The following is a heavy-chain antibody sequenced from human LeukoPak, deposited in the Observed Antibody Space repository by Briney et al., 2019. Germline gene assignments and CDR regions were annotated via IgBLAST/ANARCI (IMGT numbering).Heavy chain of an antibody. CDR3: ARHYYVSGSYPHFDY. V-gene: IGHV5-51*01. CDR1: GYSFTSYW. Sequence: GESLKISCKGSGYSFTSYWIGWVRQMPGKGLEWMGIIYPGDSDTRYSPSFQGQVTISADKSISTAYLQWSSLKASDTAIFYCARHYYVSGSYPHFDYWGQGTLVTVSS. CDR2: IYPGDSDT. J-gene: IGHJ4*02. D-gene: IGHD3-10*01.